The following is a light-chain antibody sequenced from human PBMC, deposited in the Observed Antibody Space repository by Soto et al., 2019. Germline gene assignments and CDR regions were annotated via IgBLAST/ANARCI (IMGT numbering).Light chain of an antibody. CDR2: AAS. J-gene: IGKJ5*01. CDR1: QTISSY. CDR3: QQSYSTSIT. V-gene: IGKV1-39*01. Sequence: DIQMTQSPSSLSASVGDRVTITCRASQTISSYLNWYQQKPGKAPKLLIYAASSLQRGVPSRFSGSGSGTDVTLTISSLQPEDFATYSCQQSYSTSITFGQGTRLEIK.